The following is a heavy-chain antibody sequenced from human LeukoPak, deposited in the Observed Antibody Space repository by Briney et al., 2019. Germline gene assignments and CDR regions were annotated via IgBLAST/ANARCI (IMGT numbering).Heavy chain of an antibody. CDR2: IYHGGST. Sequence: SQTLSLTCTVSGGSISSGGYYWSWIRQPPGKGLEWIGYIYHGGSTYYNPSLKSRVTISVDRSKNQFSLKLSSVTAADTAVYYCASPPRGYYYMDVWGKGTTVTVSS. J-gene: IGHJ6*03. CDR3: ASPPRGYYYMDV. V-gene: IGHV4-30-2*01. CDR1: GGSISSGGYY.